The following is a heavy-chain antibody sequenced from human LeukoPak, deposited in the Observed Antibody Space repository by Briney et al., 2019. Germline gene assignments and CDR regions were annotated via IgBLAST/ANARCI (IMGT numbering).Heavy chain of an antibody. J-gene: IGHJ3*02. CDR3: ARGGRGSAAVVAPRSFDI. CDR2: TYTGGNS. Sequence: GGSLRLSCEASGFTVSSTHMVWVRQAPGKGLEWVSVTYTGGNSYYAGSVQGRFIISRDISKNTLYLQMNNMRAEDSALYYCARGGRGSAAVVAPRSFDIWGQGTMVTVSS. CDR1: GFTVSSTH. D-gene: IGHD3-22*01. V-gene: IGHV3-53*01.